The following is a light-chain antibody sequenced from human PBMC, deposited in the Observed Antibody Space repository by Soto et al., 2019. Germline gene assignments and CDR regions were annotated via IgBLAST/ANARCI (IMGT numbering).Light chain of an antibody. CDR3: QRRINWPG. CDR1: QSVSSY. V-gene: IGKV3-11*01. CDR2: DAS. J-gene: IGKJ5*01. Sequence: EIVLTQSPATLSLSPGERATLSCRASQSVSSYLAWYQQKPGQAPRLLIYDASNRATGIPARFSGSGSGTDFTLTLSSLEPEDFAVYYCQRRINWPGFGQGTRLEIK.